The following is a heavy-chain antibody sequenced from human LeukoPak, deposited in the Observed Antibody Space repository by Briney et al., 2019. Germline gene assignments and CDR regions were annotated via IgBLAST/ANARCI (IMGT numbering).Heavy chain of an antibody. CDR1: GFTVSNNY. J-gene: IGHJ3*02. D-gene: IGHD2-15*01. CDR2: IYSGGST. CDR3: ASGLRGYGI. V-gene: IGHV3-53*01. Sequence: GGSLRLSCAASGFTVSNNYMSWVRQAPGKGLEWVSAIYSGGSTFFADSVKGRFNISRDNSKNTLYLQMNSLRTEDTAVHYCASGLRGYGIWGQGTRVTVSS.